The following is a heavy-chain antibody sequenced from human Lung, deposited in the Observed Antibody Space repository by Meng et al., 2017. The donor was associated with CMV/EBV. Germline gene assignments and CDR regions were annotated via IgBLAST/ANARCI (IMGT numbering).Heavy chain of an antibody. V-gene: IGHV4-39*01. Sequence: CTVSGGSSSSRSYYWGWIGQHPGKGLEWIGSIYYSGSTYYNPSLKSRVTISVDTSKNQFSLKLSSVTAADTAVYYCARGQWLGPLGYWGQGTLVTVSS. CDR2: IYYSGST. CDR3: ARGQWLGPLGY. CDR1: GGSSSSRSYY. D-gene: IGHD6-19*01. J-gene: IGHJ4*02.